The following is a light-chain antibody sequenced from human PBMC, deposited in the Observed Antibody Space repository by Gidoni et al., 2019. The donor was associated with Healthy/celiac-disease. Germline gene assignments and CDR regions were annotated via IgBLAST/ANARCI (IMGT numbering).Light chain of an antibody. CDR2: AAS. CDR1: QSVSSY. Sequence: EIVLTQSPATLSLSPGERATLSCRTSQSVSSYLACYQQKPGQAPRLLIYAASTRATGIPARFSGRWSGTVFTLTISSLASEDFAVYYCQQRSNWLTFGGXTKVEIK. V-gene: IGKV3-11*01. J-gene: IGKJ4*01. CDR3: QQRSNWLT.